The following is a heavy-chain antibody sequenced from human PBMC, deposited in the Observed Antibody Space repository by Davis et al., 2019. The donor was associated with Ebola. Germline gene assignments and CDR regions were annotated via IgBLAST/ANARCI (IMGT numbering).Heavy chain of an antibody. J-gene: IGHJ4*02. CDR2: IYNGGST. Sequence: GESLKISCAASGFTFSSYEMNWVRQAPGKGLEWVSVIYNGGSTYYADSVKGRFTISRDNSKNTLYLQMNSLRAEDTAVYYCAKFDCSGGSCYSFNYWGQGTLVTVSS. D-gene: IGHD2-15*01. V-gene: IGHV3-23*03. CDR1: GFTFSSYE. CDR3: AKFDCSGGSCYSFNY.